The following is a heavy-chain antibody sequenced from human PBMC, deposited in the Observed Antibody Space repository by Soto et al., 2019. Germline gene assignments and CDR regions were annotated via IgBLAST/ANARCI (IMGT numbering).Heavy chain of an antibody. CDR1: GYTFTSYD. D-gene: IGHD3-22*01. CDR3: ARGDSFYDSSAYYY. J-gene: IGHJ4*02. Sequence: ASVKVSCKASGYTFTSYDINWVRQATGQGLEWMGWMNPNSGNTGYAQKFQGRVTMTRDTSKNTLYLQMNSLRADDTAIYYCARGDSFYDSSAYYYWGLGTLVTVSS. V-gene: IGHV1-8*01. CDR2: MNPNSGNT.